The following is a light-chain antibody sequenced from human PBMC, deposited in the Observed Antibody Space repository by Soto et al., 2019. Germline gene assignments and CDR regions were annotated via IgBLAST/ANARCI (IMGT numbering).Light chain of an antibody. J-gene: IGKJ1*01. CDR1: QSVSSN. Sequence: EIVMTQSPATLSVSPGERATLSCRASQSVSSNLAWYQQKPGQAPRLLIYGASTRVTGIPARFSGGGSGTEFTLTISSLQSEDFAVYYCQQYNNWPGXFGQGTKVEIK. V-gene: IGKV3-15*01. CDR2: GAS. CDR3: QQYNNWPGX.